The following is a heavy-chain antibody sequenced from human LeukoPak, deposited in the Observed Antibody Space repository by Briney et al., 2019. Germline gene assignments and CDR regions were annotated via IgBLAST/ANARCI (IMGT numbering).Heavy chain of an antibody. J-gene: IGHJ4*02. CDR2: IYNSGPT. D-gene: IGHD1-20*01. Sequence: SETLSLTCSVSGGSISHYFWSWIRQAPGKGLEWIGYIYNSGPTDYNPSLKSRVTISLVTSKNRVSLKMTSVSAADTAVYYCATLTGTTYPYYFDHWGQGTLLTVSS. V-gene: IGHV4-59*01. CDR1: GGSISHYF. CDR3: ATLTGTTYPYYFDH.